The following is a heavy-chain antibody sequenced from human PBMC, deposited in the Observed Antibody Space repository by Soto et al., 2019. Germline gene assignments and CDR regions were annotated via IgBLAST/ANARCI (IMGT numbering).Heavy chain of an antibody. CDR1: GYTLTELS. J-gene: IGHJ5*02. D-gene: IGHD3-10*01. Sequence: ASVKVSCKVSGYTLTELSIHWVRQAPGEGLEWTGGFDLENGETIYAQRFQGRVTMTAESSADTPYMELSSLRSEDTAVCYCAIDVRLSNQLDPWCQCNMFTVSS. V-gene: IGHV1-24*01. CDR2: FDLENGET. CDR3: AIDVRLSNQLDP.